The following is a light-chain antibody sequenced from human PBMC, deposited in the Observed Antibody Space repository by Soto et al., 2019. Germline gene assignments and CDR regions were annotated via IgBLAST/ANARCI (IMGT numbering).Light chain of an antibody. CDR1: QDINKN. Sequence: DIQMPQSPSSLSASVGDSFTITCQASQDINKNLIWYQQKPGKAPKLLIYDASDLETGVPSRFSGSGSGTGFTFTISSLQPEDFATYYCQQYESLPLTVGKGTRLEIK. V-gene: IGKV1-33*01. CDR2: DAS. J-gene: IGKJ5*01. CDR3: QQYESLPLT.